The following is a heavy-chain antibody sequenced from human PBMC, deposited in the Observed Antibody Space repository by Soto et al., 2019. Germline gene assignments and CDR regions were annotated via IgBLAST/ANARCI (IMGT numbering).Heavy chain of an antibody. D-gene: IGHD6-19*01. V-gene: IGHV4-59*08. CDR3: AKYDFLAGTHDAFDI. CDR1: GGSISSYY. Sequence: SETLSLTCTVSGGSISSYYWSWIRQPPEKGLEWIGYFSDSGSTNYNPPLKSRVTISVDTSKNQFSLKLSSVTAADTAMYYCAKYDFLAGTHDAFDIWGQETMVTVSS. J-gene: IGHJ3*02. CDR2: FSDSGST.